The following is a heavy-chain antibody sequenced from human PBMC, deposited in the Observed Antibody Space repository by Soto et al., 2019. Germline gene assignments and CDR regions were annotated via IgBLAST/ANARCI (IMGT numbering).Heavy chain of an antibody. CDR3: ARGKSWNYPSYYYGMDV. Sequence: PSETLSLTCAVYGGSFSGYYWSWIRQPPGKGLEWIGEINHSGSTNYNPSLKSRVTISVDTSKDQFSLKLSSVTAADTAVYYCARGKSWNYPSYYYGMDVWGQGTTVTVSS. J-gene: IGHJ6*02. D-gene: IGHD1-7*01. CDR2: INHSGST. V-gene: IGHV4-34*01. CDR1: GGSFSGYY.